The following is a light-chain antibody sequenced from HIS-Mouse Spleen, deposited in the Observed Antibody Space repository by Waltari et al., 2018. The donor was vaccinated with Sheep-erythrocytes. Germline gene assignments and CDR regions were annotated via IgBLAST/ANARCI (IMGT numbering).Light chain of an antibody. CDR3: CSYAGSSTPWV. V-gene: IGLV2-23*01. Sequence: QSALTQPASVSGSPGQSITISCTGTSSDVGSYNLVSWYQQHPGKAPKLMIYEGSKRPSGVSNRFPGSKSGNTASLTISWLPAEDEADYYCCSYAGSSTPWVFGGGTKLTVL. CDR2: EGS. J-gene: IGLJ3*02. CDR1: SSDVGSYNL.